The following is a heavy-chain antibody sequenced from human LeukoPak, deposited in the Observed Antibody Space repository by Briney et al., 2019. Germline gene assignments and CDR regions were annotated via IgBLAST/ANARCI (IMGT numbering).Heavy chain of an antibody. CDR1: GESFSGYY. D-gene: IGHD3-10*01. J-gene: IGHJ4*02. Sequence: SESLSLTWDVFGESFSGYYWSWMRQPPGKGLEWIGEINHSGSTNYNPSLKSRVTISVDTSKNQFSLKLSSVTAADTAVYYCARGRITMVRGVITTGRYFDYWGQGTLVTVSS. CDR2: INHSGST. V-gene: IGHV4-34*01. CDR3: ARGRITMVRGVITTGRYFDY.